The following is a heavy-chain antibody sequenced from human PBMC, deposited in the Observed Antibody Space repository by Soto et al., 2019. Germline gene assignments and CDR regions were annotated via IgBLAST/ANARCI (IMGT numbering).Heavy chain of an antibody. CDR2: IGTTGDT. Sequence: VVSLRHCNGDSGCTYGSYGGRRVLQVKGKGLEWVSSIGTTGDTDYPGSVRGRFTISRENAKNSLYLQMNSLRAGDTAVYYCARFGRFGFSGGNDAFDKWGQGTMVTVSS. V-gene: IGHV3-13*01. J-gene: IGHJ3*02. CDR3: ARFGRFGFSGGNDAFDK. D-gene: IGHD3-10*01. CDR1: GCTYGSYG.